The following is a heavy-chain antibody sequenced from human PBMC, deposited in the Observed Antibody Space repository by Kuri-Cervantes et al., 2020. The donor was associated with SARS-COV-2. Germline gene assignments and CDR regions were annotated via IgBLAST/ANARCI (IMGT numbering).Heavy chain of an antibody. J-gene: IGHJ6*03. V-gene: IGHV4-39*07. CDR1: GASINNNVYY. CDR3: ARGLKQQLVRRNYYYYMDV. Sequence: GSLRLSCTVSGASINNNVYYWVWIRQPPGKGLEWIGSIYYSGSTNYNPSLKSRVTMSVDTSKNQFSLKLSSVTAADTAVYYCARGLKQQLVRRNYYYYMDVWGKGTTVTVSS. CDR2: IYYSGST. D-gene: IGHD6-13*01.